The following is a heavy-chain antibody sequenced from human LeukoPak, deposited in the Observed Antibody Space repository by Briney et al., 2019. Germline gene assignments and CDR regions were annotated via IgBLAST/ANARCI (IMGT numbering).Heavy chain of an antibody. Sequence: SETLPLTCTVSGGSISSYYWSWIRQPAGKGLEWIGRINTSGSTNYNPSLKSRGTLSVDTSKNQFSLRLSSVTAADTAVYYCAREGIIATTQFDYWGQGTLVTVSS. J-gene: IGHJ4*02. D-gene: IGHD2-15*01. CDR3: AREGIIATTQFDY. V-gene: IGHV4-4*07. CDR2: INTSGST. CDR1: GGSISSYY.